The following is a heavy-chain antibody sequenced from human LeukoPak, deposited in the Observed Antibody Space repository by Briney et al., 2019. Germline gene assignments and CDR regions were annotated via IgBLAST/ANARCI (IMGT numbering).Heavy chain of an antibody. CDR3: ATETTEYSSSPREVDAFDI. D-gene: IGHD6-6*01. Sequence: ASVKVSCKVSGYTLTELSMHWVRQAPGKGLEWMGGFDPEDGETIYAQKFQGRVTMTEDTSTDTACMELSSLRSEDTAVYYCATETTEYSSSPREVDAFDIWGQGTMVTVSS. CDR2: FDPEDGET. V-gene: IGHV1-24*01. CDR1: GYTLTELS. J-gene: IGHJ3*02.